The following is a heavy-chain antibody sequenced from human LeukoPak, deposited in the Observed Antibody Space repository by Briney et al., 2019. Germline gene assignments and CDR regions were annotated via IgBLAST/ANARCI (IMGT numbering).Heavy chain of an antibody. V-gene: IGHV5-51*01. CDR2: IYPADSAT. J-gene: IGHJ3*02. D-gene: IGHD3-22*01. CDR3: ARLLVVGIFWGRSLDI. CDR1: GYTFLKYW. Sequence: GESLKISCQGVGYTFLKYWMAWVRQKTGKGLEWMGMIYPADSATRFSPSFHGQFSISPDTSLTTASPQWRSLKAPDTPISYCARLLVVGIFWGRSLDIWGQGTVVTASS.